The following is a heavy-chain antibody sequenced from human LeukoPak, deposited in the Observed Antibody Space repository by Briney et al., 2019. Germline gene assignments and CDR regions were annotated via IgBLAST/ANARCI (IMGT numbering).Heavy chain of an antibody. J-gene: IGHJ4*02. CDR1: GYTFTSYG. CDR2: ISAYNGNT. D-gene: IGHD3-22*01. V-gene: IGHV1-18*01. Sequence: WASVKVSCKASGYTFTSYGISWVRQAPGQGLEWMGRISAYNGNTNYAQKLQGRVTMTTDTSTSTAYMELRSLRSDDTAVYYCARERRSRLYYYDSSGYLVWGQGTLVTVSS. CDR3: ARERRSRLYYYDSSGYLV.